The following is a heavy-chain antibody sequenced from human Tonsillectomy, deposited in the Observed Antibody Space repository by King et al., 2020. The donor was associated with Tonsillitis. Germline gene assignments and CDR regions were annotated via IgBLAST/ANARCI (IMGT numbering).Heavy chain of an antibody. CDR2: IRSKVYGWTT. V-gene: IGHV3-49*03. CDR1: GFTFGDFG. Sequence: VQLVESGGGLVQPGRSLRLSCRASGFTFGDFGMSWFRQVPGKGLEWVGFIRSKVYGWTTEYAASVKGRCTISRDDSKSIAYLQMNNLKTEDTAVYFCTRDSEAVAGITLDYWGQGTLVTVSS. J-gene: IGHJ4*02. D-gene: IGHD6-19*01. CDR3: TRDSEAVAGITLDY.